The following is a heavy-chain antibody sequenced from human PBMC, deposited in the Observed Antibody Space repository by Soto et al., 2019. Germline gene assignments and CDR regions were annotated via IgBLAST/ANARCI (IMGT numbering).Heavy chain of an antibody. Sequence: PSETLALTCTVSGVSISSRIFYWSWIRQPPGKGLDWIASIYYSGSTFYNPSLKSRVTMSLDTSKNHFSLNLRSVTAADTAVYYCARLIRDSRSFTGGYYFDYWGEGTRVTVCS. D-gene: IGHD6-6*01. CDR3: ARLIRDSRSFTGGYYFDY. CDR2: IYYSGST. J-gene: IGHJ4*02. V-gene: IGHV4-39*02. CDR1: GVSISSRIFY.